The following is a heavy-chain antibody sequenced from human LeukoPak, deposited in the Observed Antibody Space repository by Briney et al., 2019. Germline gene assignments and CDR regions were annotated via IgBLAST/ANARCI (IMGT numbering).Heavy chain of an antibody. CDR3: ARDRMAAAGFYYYYYMDV. Sequence: GGSLRLSCAASGFTFSSYAMSWVRQAPGKGLEWVAVISYDGSNKYYADSVKGRFTISRDNSKNTLYLQMNSLRAEDTAVYYCARDRMAAAGFYYYYYMDVWGKGTTVTVSS. D-gene: IGHD6-13*01. CDR2: ISYDGSNK. CDR1: GFTFSSYA. J-gene: IGHJ6*03. V-gene: IGHV3-30*04.